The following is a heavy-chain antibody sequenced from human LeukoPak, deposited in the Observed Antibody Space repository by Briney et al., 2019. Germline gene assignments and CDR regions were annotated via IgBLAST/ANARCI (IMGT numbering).Heavy chain of an antibody. J-gene: IGHJ5*01. CDR3: QKVRFNTAGETPFTS. V-gene: IGHV6-1*01. Sequence: SQTLSLTCAISGDSVSSNSAAWNWIRQSPSRGLEWLGRTYYRSKWYNDYAVSVKSRITINPDTSKNQFSLQLNSVTPEDTAVNSCQKVRFNTAGETPFTSWGQEPLSPSPQ. CDR1: GDSVSSNSAA. CDR2: TYYRSKWYN. D-gene: IGHD3-10*01.